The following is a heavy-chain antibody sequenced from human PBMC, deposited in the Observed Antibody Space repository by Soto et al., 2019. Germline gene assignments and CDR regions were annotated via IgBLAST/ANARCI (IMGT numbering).Heavy chain of an antibody. CDR3: ARRRRRENIYYYYGMDV. J-gene: IGHJ6*02. CDR1: GGSISSSSYY. V-gene: IGHV4-39*01. CDR2: IYYSGST. Sequence: SETLSLTCTVSGGSISSSSYYWGWIRQPPGKGLEWIGSIYYSGSTYYNPSLKSRVTISVDTSKNQFSLKLSSVTAADTAVYYCARRRRRENIYYYYGMDVWGQGTTVTVSS.